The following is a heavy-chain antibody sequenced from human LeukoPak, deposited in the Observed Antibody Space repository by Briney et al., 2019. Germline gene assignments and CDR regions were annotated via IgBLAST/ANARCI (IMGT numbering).Heavy chain of an antibody. V-gene: IGHV3-72*01. D-gene: IGHD3-9*01. CDR2: TKNKANSYTT. CDR1: GFTFSDHY. J-gene: IGHJ6*04. Sequence: PGGSLRLSCAASGFTFSDHYMGWVRQAPGKGLEWVGRTKNKANSYTTQYAASVKGRFTISRDDSKNSLYLQMNSLKTEDTAVYYCARGSSGVTISSYGMDVWGKGTTVTVSS. CDR3: ARGSSGVTISSYGMDV.